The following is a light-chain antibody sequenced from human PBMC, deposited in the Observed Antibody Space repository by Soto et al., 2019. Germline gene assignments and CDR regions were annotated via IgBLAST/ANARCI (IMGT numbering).Light chain of an antibody. CDR3: SSCTSSTTHVV. Sequence: QSVLTQPASVSGSPGQSITISCTGTNSDVADYNYVSWYQQHPGKAPKLMIYDVSYRPSGVSDRFSGSKSGNTASLTISGLQAEDEADYYCSSCTSSTTHVVFGGGTQLTVL. J-gene: IGLJ2*01. CDR2: DVS. V-gene: IGLV2-14*01. CDR1: NSDVADYNY.